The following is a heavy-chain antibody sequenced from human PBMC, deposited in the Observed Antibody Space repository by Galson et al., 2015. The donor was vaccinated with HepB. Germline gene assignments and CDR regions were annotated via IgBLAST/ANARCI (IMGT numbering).Heavy chain of an antibody. D-gene: IGHD1-26*01. CDR2: IIPILGIA. J-gene: IGHJ4*02. CDR3: ARVPHIVGATKEFDY. CDR1: GGTFSSYA. Sequence: SVKVSCKASGGTFSSYAISWVRQAPGQGLEWMGRIIPILGIANYAQKFQGRVTITADKSTSTAYMELSSLRSEDTAVYYCARVPHIVGATKEFDYWGQGTLVTVSS. V-gene: IGHV1-69*04.